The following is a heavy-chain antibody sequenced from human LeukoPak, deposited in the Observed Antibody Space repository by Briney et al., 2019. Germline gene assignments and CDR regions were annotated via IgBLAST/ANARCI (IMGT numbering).Heavy chain of an antibody. V-gene: IGHV3-21*01. Sequence: PGGSLRLSCAASGFTFSSHSMNWVRQAPGKGLEWVSSISSSSSYIYYADSVKGRFTISRDNAKNSLYLQMNSLRAEDTAVYYCARDHRSSWYVDYWGQGTLVTVSS. D-gene: IGHD6-13*01. J-gene: IGHJ4*02. CDR3: ARDHRSSWYVDY. CDR2: ISSSSSYI. CDR1: GFTFSSHS.